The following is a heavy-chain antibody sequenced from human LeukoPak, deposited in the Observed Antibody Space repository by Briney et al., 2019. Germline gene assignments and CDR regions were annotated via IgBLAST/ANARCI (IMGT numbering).Heavy chain of an antibody. CDR2: INSDGSSA. CDR3: ARAGFYGSGFSYYYYYMDV. Sequence: GGSLRLSCAASGFTFSSYWMHWVRQAPGKGLVWVSRINSDGSSASYADSVKGRFTISRDNAKNTLYLQMNSLRAEDTAVYYCARAGFYGSGFSYYYYYMDVWGKGTTVTISS. V-gene: IGHV3-74*01. J-gene: IGHJ6*03. CDR1: GFTFSSYW. D-gene: IGHD3-10*01.